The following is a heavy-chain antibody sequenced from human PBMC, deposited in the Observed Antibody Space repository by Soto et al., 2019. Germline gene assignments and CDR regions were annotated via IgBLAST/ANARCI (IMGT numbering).Heavy chain of an antibody. V-gene: IGHV3-30*18. CDR3: AKDVAVHYGDYVDY. J-gene: IGHJ4*02. Sequence: QVQLVESGGGVVQPGRSLRLSCAASGFTFSSYGMHWVRQAPGKGLEWVAVISYDGSNKYYADSVKGRFTISRDNSKNTLYLKMNSLRAEDTAVYYCAKDVAVHYGDYVDYWGQGTLVTVSS. CDR2: ISYDGSNK. CDR1: GFTFSSYG. D-gene: IGHD4-17*01.